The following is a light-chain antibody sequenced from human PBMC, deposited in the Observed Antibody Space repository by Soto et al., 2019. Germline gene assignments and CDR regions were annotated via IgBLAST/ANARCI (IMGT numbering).Light chain of an antibody. Sequence: DIVMTQSPPSLPVSPGEPASISCRSSQSLLQSDGNNYLDWYLQKPGQSPQLLIYLGSSRASGVLDRLSGSGSGTDFTLKISRVEAGDVGVDYCRQALQVPKRFGQGTKVDIK. CDR2: LGS. CDR3: RQALQVPKR. CDR1: QSLLQSDGNNY. V-gene: IGKV2-28*01. J-gene: IGKJ1*01.